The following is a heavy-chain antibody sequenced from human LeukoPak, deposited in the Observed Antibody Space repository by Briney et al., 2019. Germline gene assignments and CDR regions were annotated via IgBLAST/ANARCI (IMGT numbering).Heavy chain of an antibody. CDR2: IYHSGST. J-gene: IGHJ5*02. V-gene: IGHV4-30-2*01. CDR1: GGSISSGGYS. CDR3: ARGIVLLWFGESWFDP. Sequence: SQTLSLTCAVSGGSISSGGYSWSWIRQPPGKGLEWIGYIYHSGSTYYNPSLKSRVTISVDRSKNQFSLKLSSVTAADTAVYYCARGIVLLWFGESWFDPWGQGTLVTVSS. D-gene: IGHD3-10*01.